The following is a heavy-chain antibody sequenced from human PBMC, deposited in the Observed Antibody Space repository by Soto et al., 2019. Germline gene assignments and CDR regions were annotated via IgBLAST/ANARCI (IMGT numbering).Heavy chain of an antibody. CDR3: ARGAYDILTGYYPFDY. CDR2: IYYSGST. V-gene: IGHV4-59*01. Sequence: PSETLSLTCTVSGGSISSYYWGWIRQPPGKGLEWIGYIYYSGSTNYNPSLKSRVTISVDTSKNQFSLKLSSVTAADTAVYYCARGAYDILTGYYPFDYWGPGTLVTVSS. J-gene: IGHJ4*02. CDR1: GGSISSYY. D-gene: IGHD3-9*01.